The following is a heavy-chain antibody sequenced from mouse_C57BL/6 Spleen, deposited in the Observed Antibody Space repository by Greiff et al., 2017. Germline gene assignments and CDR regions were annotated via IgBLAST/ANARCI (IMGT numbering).Heavy chain of an antibody. D-gene: IGHD2-5*01. CDR2: IHPNSGST. V-gene: IGHV1-64*01. J-gene: IGHJ2*01. CDR1: GYTFTSYW. CDR3: ARQAYYSNPYYFDY. Sequence: QVQLQQPGAELVKPGASVKLSCKASGYTFTSYWMHWVKQRPGQGLEWIGMIHPNSGSTNYNEKFKSKATLTVDKSSSTAYMQLSSLTSEDSAVYYCARQAYYSNPYYFDYWGQGTTLTVSS.